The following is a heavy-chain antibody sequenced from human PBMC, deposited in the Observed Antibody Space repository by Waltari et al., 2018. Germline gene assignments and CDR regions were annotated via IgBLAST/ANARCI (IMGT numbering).Heavy chain of an antibody. CDR2: IKQDASEK. CDR3: ARYDLRTPWDGMDV. D-gene: IGHD3-3*01. J-gene: IGHJ6*02. CDR1: GFTFSSHW. V-gene: IGHV3-7*03. Sequence: DVHLVESGGGLVQPGGSLRLSCAASGFTFSSHWMSWVRQAPGKGLQYVASIKQDASEKDYLDSVKGRFTISRDNAENSLSLQMNSLRAEDTAIYYCARYDLRTPWDGMDVWGQGTTVTVSS.